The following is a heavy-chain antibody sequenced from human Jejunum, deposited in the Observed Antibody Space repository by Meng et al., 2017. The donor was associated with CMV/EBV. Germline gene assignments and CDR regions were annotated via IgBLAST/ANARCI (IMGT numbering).Heavy chain of an antibody. CDR3: ARGLGDGIDV. V-gene: IGHV4-59*01. J-gene: IGHJ6*02. Sequence: TCTVAGGSINARYWSWIRQPPGKGLEWSANVYHTGETNFNSSLKSRLSSSVDMSGNHFSLSLTSVTAADTALYFCARGLGDGIDVWGQGTMVTVSS. CDR1: GGSINARY. D-gene: IGHD3-3*01. CDR2: VYHTGET.